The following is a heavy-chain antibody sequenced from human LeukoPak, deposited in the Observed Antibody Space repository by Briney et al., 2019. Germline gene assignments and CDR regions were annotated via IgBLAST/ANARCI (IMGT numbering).Heavy chain of an antibody. D-gene: IGHD3-3*01. CDR3: ARDRTYYDPTDATGGSDYYYYGMDV. Sequence: PSETLSLTCTVSGGSISSGSYYWSWIRQPAGKGLEWIGRIYTSGSTNYNPSLKSRVTISVDTSKNQFSQKLSSVTAADTAVYYCARDRTYYDPTDATGGSDYYYYGMDVWGQGTTVTVSS. V-gene: IGHV4-61*02. CDR1: GGSISSGSYY. CDR2: IYTSGST. J-gene: IGHJ6*02.